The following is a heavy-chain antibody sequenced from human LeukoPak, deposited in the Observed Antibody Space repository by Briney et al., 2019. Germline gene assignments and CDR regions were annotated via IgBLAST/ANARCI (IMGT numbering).Heavy chain of an antibody. CDR1: GGSISSYY. D-gene: IGHD3-16*02. Sequence: SETLSLTCAVSGGSISSYYWSWIRQPPGKGLEWIAYIYYSGSTHHNPSLKSRVTISVDTSKNQLSLKLSSVTAADTAVYYCARYVWGSYPTFEDYWGQGTLVTVSS. V-gene: IGHV4-59*01. CDR3: ARYVWGSYPTFEDY. CDR2: IYYSGST. J-gene: IGHJ4*02.